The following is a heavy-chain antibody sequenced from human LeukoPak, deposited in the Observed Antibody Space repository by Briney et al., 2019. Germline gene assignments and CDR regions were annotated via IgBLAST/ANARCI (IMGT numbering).Heavy chain of an antibody. CDR3: ARDPVLTVTTHWGFDP. J-gene: IGHJ5*02. CDR2: ISAYNGNT. CDR1: GYTFTSCG. D-gene: IGHD4-17*01. V-gene: IGHV1-18*01. Sequence: ASVKVSCKASGYTFTSCGVSWVRQAPGQGLEWMGWISAYNGNTNYAQKLQGRVTMTTDTSTSTAYMELRSLRSDDTAVYYCARDPVLTVTTHWGFDPWGQGTLVTVSS.